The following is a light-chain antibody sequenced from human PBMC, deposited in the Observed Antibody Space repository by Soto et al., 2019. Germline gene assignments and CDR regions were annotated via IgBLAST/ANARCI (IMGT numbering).Light chain of an antibody. J-gene: IGLJ2*01. CDR3: SSYTSSSTLL. Sequence: QSALTQPASVSGSPGQSITISCTGTSSDVGGYNYVSWYQQHPGKARKLMIYDVSNRPSGVSTRFSGSKSGNTASLTISGLQAEDEADYTCSSYTSSSTLLFGGGTKLTVL. V-gene: IGLV2-14*01. CDR1: SSDVGGYNY. CDR2: DVS.